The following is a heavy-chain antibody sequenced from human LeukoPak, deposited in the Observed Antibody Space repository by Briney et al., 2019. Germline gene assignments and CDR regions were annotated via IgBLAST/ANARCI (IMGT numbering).Heavy chain of an antibody. D-gene: IGHD6-19*01. V-gene: IGHV4-4*02. CDR3: ARVNKQWLVPGWFDP. J-gene: IGHJ5*02. CDR2: IYHSGST. CDR1: GGSISSSNW. Sequence: PSGTLSLTCAVSGGSISSSNWWSWVRQPPGKGLEWIGEIYHSGSTNYNPSLKSRVTISVDKSKNQFSLKLSSVTAADTAVYYCARVNKQWLVPGWFDPWGQGTLVTVSS.